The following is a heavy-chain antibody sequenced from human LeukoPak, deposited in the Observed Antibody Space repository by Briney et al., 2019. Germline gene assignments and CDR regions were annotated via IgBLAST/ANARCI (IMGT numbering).Heavy chain of an antibody. J-gene: IGHJ4*02. Sequence: GGSLRLSCAASGFTFSRYWMHWVRQAPGKGLVWVSRINSDGSYTSYADFVKGRFTISRDNAKNTVYLQMSSLRAEDTAVYYCAKHPRVQYIGRPLDYWGQGTLVTVSS. CDR1: GFTFSRYW. V-gene: IGHV3-74*01. CDR2: INSDGSYT. D-gene: IGHD1-14*01. CDR3: AKHPRVQYIGRPLDY.